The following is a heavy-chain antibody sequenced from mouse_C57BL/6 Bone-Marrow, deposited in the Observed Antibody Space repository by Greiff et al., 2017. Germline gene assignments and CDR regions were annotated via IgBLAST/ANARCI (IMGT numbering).Heavy chain of an antibody. CDR3: ARLYYGSSYDYAMDY. CDR1: GFSLSTSGMG. Sequence: QVTLKESGPGILQSSQTLSLTCSFSGFSLSTSGMGVSWIRQPAGKGLEWLAHIYWDDDKRYNPSLKSRPTISKDTSRNQVFLKITSVDTADTATYYCARLYYGSSYDYAMDYWGQGTSVTVSS. J-gene: IGHJ4*01. D-gene: IGHD1-1*01. CDR2: IYWDDDK. V-gene: IGHV8-12*01.